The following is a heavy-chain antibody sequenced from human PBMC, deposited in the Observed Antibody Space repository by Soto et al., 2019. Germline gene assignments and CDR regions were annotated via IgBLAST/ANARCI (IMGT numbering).Heavy chain of an antibody. J-gene: IGHJ4*02. Sequence: ASVKVSCKASGYTFTSYAMHWVRQAPGQRLEWMGWTNAGNGNTKYSQKFQGRVTITRDTSASTAYMELSSLRSEDTAVYYCARVDHMTTIYYFDYWGQGTLVTVSS. V-gene: IGHV1-3*01. CDR1: GYTFTSYA. D-gene: IGHD4-17*01. CDR3: ARVDHMTTIYYFDY. CDR2: TNAGNGNT.